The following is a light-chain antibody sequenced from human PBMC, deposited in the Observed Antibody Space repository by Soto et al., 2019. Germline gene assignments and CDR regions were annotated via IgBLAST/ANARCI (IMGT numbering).Light chain of an antibody. CDR2: DAY. Sequence: IVVTIAPGSLSLTTPDAPPLSSLASQSVDRYVAWYQQKLGQAPRLLIYDAYTRATGVGARFTGSGSGTEFTLTISSLQSEDFAIYYYQQYNNGHLVTFGEGGRXXIK. CDR3: QQYNNGHLVT. J-gene: IGKJ5*01. V-gene: IGKV3D-15*01. CDR1: QSVDRY.